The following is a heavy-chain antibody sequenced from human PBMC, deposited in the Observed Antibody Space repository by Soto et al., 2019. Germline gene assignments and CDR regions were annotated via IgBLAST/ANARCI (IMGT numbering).Heavy chain of an antibody. CDR3: ARPTYYDFWSGYQTGYYYYGMDV. CDR1: GGTFSSYG. Sequence: QVQLVQSGAEVKKPGSSVKVSCKASGGTFSSYGISWVRQAPGQGLEWMGGINPINGTANYEQKFQGRATITADEATSTAYMKRRSLRSEDTAVYYCARPTYYDFWSGYQTGYYYYGMDVWGQGTTVTVSS. CDR2: INPINGTA. V-gene: IGHV1-69*12. J-gene: IGHJ6*02. D-gene: IGHD3-3*01.